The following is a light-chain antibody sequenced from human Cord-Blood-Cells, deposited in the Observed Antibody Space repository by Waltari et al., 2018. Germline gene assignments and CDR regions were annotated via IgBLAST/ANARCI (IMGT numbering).Light chain of an antibody. V-gene: IGKV3-15*01. CDR1: QSVSSN. J-gene: IGKJ5*01. Sequence: EIVMTQSPATLSVSPGERATLSCRASQSVSSNLAWYQQKPGQAPMLIIYGASTRATGIPARFSGSGSGTEFTLTISSLQSEDFAVYYCQQYNNWPLTFGQGTRLEIK. CDR3: QQYNNWPLT. CDR2: GAS.